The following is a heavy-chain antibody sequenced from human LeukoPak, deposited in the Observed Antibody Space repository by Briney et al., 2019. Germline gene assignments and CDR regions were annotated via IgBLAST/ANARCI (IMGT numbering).Heavy chain of an antibody. V-gene: IGHV3-48*01. Sequence: GGPLRLSCAASGFPFSRYSMHWVRQAPGKGLEGGTYIRSSSSTIYYADSVKGRFTISRDNSKNTLFLQMNSLRAEDTAVYYCARVLRYCSGGNCYSGGLGYMDVWGKGTTVTISS. J-gene: IGHJ6*03. CDR3: ARVLRYCSGGNCYSGGLGYMDV. D-gene: IGHD2-15*01. CDR1: GFPFSRYS. CDR2: IRSSSSTI.